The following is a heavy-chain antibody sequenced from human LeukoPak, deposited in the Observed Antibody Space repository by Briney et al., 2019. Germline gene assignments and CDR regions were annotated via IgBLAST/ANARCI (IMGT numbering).Heavy chain of an antibody. Sequence: ASVKVSCKASGYTFSGYYMHWVRQAPGQGLEWMGWINPKSGGTNEAQKFHDRVTMTRDTSIRTAYMEVSRLRSDDTAVYYCARDWGVGGRPGYMDVWGKGTTVTVSS. CDR1: GYTFSGYY. CDR2: INPKSGGT. D-gene: IGHD6-6*01. CDR3: ARDWGVGGRPGYMDV. J-gene: IGHJ6*03. V-gene: IGHV1-2*02.